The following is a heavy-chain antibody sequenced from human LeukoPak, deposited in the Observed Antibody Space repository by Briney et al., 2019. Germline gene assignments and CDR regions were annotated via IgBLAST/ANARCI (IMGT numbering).Heavy chain of an antibody. CDR2: IYHSGST. CDR1: GGSISSSNW. J-gene: IGHJ3*02. Sequence: PSETLSLTCAVSGGSISSSNWWSWVRQPPGKGLEWIGEIYHSGSTNYNPSLKSRVTISVDTSKNQFSLKLSSVTAADTAVYYCARATEYSYGWGDIWGQGTMVTVSS. D-gene: IGHD5-18*01. V-gene: IGHV4-4*02. CDR3: ARATEYSYGWGDI.